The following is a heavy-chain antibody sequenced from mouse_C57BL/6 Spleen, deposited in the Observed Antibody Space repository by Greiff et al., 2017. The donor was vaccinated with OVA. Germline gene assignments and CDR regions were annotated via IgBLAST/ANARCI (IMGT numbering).Heavy chain of an antibody. CDR1: GFTFSSYG. Sequence: VQLKESGGDLVKPGGSLKLSCAASGFTFSSYGMSWVRQTPDKRLEWVATISSGGSYTYYPDSVKGRFTISRDNAKNTLYLQMSSLKSEDTAMYYCARRATGTGFAYWGQGTLVTVSA. CDR2: ISSGGSYT. CDR3: ARRATGTGFAY. V-gene: IGHV5-6*01. D-gene: IGHD4-1*02. J-gene: IGHJ3*01.